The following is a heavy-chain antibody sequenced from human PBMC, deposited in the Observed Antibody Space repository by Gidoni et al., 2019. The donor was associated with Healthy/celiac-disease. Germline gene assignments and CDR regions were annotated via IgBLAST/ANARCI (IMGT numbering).Heavy chain of an antibody. V-gene: IGHV3-48*01. Sequence: EVQLVESGGGLVQPGGSLRPSCAAPGFTFSSYSMNWVRQAPGKGLQWVSYISSSSSTIYYADSVKGRFTISRDNAKNSLYLQMNSLRAEDTAVYYCARDRAMADAFDIWGQGTMVTVSS. J-gene: IGHJ3*02. CDR2: ISSSSSTI. D-gene: IGHD2-2*01. CDR3: ARDRAMADAFDI. CDR1: GFTFSSYS.